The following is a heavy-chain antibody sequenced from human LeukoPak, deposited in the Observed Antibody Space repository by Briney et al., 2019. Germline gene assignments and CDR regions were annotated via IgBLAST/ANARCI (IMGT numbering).Heavy chain of an antibody. J-gene: IGHJ4*02. CDR1: GFTFSHHS. CDR3: AKDLGRDSSDY. D-gene: IGHD5-24*01. Sequence: PGKFLRLSCAASGFTFSHHSMHWVRHAPGKGLEWVAVISYDGSNKYYADSVKGRFTISRDNSKNTLYLQMNSLRAEDTAVYYCAKDLGRDSSDYWGQGTLVTVSS. V-gene: IGHV3-30*04. CDR2: ISYDGSNK.